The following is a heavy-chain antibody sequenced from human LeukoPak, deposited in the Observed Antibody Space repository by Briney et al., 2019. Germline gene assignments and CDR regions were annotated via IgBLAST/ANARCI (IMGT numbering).Heavy chain of an antibody. CDR3: AREACSGSCHSDYFDY. Sequence: GGSLRLSCAASGLTVSGNYMSWVRQAPGKGLEWVSVIYTSGGTSYADSVKGRFTISRDNSKNTLYLQVNSLRAEDTAVYSCAREACSGSCHSDYFDYWGLGTLVTVSS. CDR2: IYTSGGT. V-gene: IGHV3-66*03. J-gene: IGHJ4*02. D-gene: IGHD2-15*01. CDR1: GLTVSGNY.